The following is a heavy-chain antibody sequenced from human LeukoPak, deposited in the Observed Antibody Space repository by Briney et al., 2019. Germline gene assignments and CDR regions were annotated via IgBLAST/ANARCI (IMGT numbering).Heavy chain of an antibody. J-gene: IGHJ4*02. D-gene: IGHD4/OR15-4a*01. CDR3: VRDRRTMGYYFDY. Sequence: ASVKVSCKASGYTFTSYAMHWVRQAPGQRLEWMGWINAGNGNTKYSQKFQGRVTITRDTSASTAYMELSSLRSEDTAVYYCVRDRRTMGYYFDYWGQGTLVTVSS. V-gene: IGHV1-3*01. CDR1: GYTFTSYA. CDR2: INAGNGNT.